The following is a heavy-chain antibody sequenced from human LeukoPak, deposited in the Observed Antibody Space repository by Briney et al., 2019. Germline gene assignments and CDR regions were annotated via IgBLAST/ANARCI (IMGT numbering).Heavy chain of an antibody. V-gene: IGHV5-51*01. J-gene: IGHJ4*02. CDR3: ARHAYYYDSSGYAPDY. Sequence: PGESLKISCKGSGYSFTSYWIGWVRQMPGKGLEWMGIIYPGDSDTRYSPSFQGQVTISADKSIGTAYLQWSSLKASDTAMYYCARHAYYYDSSGYAPDYWGQGTLVTVSS. D-gene: IGHD3-22*01. CDR1: GYSFTSYW. CDR2: IYPGDSDT.